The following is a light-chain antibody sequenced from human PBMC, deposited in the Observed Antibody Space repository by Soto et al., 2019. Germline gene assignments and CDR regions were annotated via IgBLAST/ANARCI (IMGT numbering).Light chain of an antibody. V-gene: IGKV2-30*02. CDR2: KVS. CDR1: QSLVHTNGNTF. CDR3: MQATHWPWT. Sequence: DVVMTQSPLSLPVTLGQAASISCRYSQSLVHTNGNTFLNWFQQRPGQSPRRLIYKVSKRGSGVPDRFSGSGSGTEFTLRISRVEAEDVGIYYCMQATHWPWTFGQGTRVEI. J-gene: IGKJ1*01.